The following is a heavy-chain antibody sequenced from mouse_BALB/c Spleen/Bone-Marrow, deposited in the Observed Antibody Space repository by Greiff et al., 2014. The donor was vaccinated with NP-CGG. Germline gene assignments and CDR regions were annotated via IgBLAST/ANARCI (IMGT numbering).Heavy chain of an antibody. CDR1: GFNIKDTY. J-gene: IGHJ4*01. Sequence: EVQLQQSGAKLVKPGASVKLSCTASGFNIKDTYMHWVKQRPEQGLEWIGRIDPANGNTKYDPKFQGKATITADTSSNTAYLQLSSLTSEDTAVYYGSSYAMDYWGQGTSVTVSS. CDR3: SSYAMDY. CDR2: IDPANGNT. V-gene: IGHV14-3*02.